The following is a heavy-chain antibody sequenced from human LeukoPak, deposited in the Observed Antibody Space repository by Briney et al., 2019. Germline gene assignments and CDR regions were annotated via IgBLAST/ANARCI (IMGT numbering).Heavy chain of an antibody. CDR1: GFTFSGYW. V-gene: IGHV3-7*01. CDR3: ARFGMDAAIDY. D-gene: IGHD2-15*01. CDR2: IKQDASEK. Sequence: GGSLRLSCAASGFTFSGYWMSWVRQAPGKGLEWVATIKQDASEKTYVYSVEGRFTSSRDNAKSSLFLQMDSLRAEDTAVYYCARFGMDAAIDYWGQGTLVTVSS. J-gene: IGHJ4*02.